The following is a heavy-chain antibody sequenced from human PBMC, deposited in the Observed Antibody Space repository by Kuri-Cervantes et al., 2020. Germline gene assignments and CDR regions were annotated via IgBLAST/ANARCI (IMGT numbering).Heavy chain of an antibody. J-gene: IGHJ6*02. CDR1: GFTFSSYE. CDR3: AKVGDILTGYKISYYYYGMDV. CDR2: IWYDGSNK. V-gene: IGHV3-33*06. D-gene: IGHD3-9*01. Sequence: GGSLRLSCAASGFTFSSYEMNWVRQAPGKGLEWVAVIWYDGSNKYYADSVKGRFTISRDNSKSTLYLQMNSLRAEDTAVYYCAKVGDILTGYKISYYYYGMDVWGQGTTVTVSS.